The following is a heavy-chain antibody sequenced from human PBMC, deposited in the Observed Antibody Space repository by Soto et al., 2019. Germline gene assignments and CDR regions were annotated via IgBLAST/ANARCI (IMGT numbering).Heavy chain of an antibody. CDR1: GGSISSSSYY. J-gene: IGHJ4*02. D-gene: IGHD6-6*01. CDR3: ARHRYIAARRTYFDY. V-gene: IGHV4-39*01. CDR2: IYYSGST. Sequence: PSETLSLTCTVSGGSISSSSYYWGWIRQPPGKGLEWIGSIYYSGSTYYNPSLKSRVTISVDTSKNQFSLKLSSVTAADTAVYYCARHRYIAARRTYFDYWGQGTLVTVSS.